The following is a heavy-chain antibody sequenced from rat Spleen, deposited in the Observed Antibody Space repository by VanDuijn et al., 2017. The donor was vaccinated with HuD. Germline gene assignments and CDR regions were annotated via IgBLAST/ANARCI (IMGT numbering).Heavy chain of an antibody. D-gene: IGHD1-11*01. J-gene: IGHJ3*01. CDR1: GFTFSDYN. CDR2: ISYAGSST. CDR3: AKDSGGYAY. Sequence: EVQLVESGGGLVQPGRSLKLSCAASGFTFSDYNMAWVRQAPKKGLEWVATISYAGSSTYYRDSVKGRFTISRDNAKSSLYLQMDSLRSEDTSTYYCAKDSGGYAYWGQGTLVTVSS. V-gene: IGHV5-7*01.